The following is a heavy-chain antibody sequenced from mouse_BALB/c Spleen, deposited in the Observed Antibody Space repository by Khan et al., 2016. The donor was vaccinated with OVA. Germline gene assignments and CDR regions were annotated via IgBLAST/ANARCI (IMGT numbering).Heavy chain of an antibody. V-gene: IGHV1-7*01. CDR1: GYTFTTYW. CDR3: ARDRIDY. Sequence: QMQLEESGTELAKPGASVKMSCKASGYTFTTYWMHWVQQRPGQGLEWIGYINPTSGYTDYPEKFKDKATLSADKSSSTAYMQLSSLTSEDSAVYYCARDRIDYWGQGTTLTVSS. CDR2: INPTSGYT. J-gene: IGHJ2*01.